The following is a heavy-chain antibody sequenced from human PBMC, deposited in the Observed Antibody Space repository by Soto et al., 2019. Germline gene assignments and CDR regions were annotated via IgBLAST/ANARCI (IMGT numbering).Heavy chain of an antibody. Sequence: GGSLRLSCAASGFTFSLYSMHWVRQAPGKGLEWVAAISYDETNESYADSVKGRFTISRDTSKDKLFLQMNSLRPEDTAVYFCSRAPFDSSGYFAHWGQGARVTVSS. J-gene: IGHJ4*02. CDR2: ISYDETNE. CDR3: SRAPFDSSGYFAH. V-gene: IGHV3-30-3*01. D-gene: IGHD6-19*01. CDR1: GFTFSLYS.